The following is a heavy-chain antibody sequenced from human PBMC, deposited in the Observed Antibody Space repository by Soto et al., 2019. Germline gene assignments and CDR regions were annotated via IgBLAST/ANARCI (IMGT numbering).Heavy chain of an antibody. CDR3: ARLRSSTIFDY. D-gene: IGHD6-13*01. CDR2: IYYSGST. J-gene: IGHJ4*02. Sequence: QLQLQESGPGLVKPSETLSLTCTVSGGSISSSSYYWGWIRQPPGKGLEWIGSIYYSGSTYYNPSLKSRVTISVDTSKNQFSLKLSSVTAADTAVYYCARLRSSTIFDYWGQGTLVTVSS. V-gene: IGHV4-39*01. CDR1: GGSISSSSYY.